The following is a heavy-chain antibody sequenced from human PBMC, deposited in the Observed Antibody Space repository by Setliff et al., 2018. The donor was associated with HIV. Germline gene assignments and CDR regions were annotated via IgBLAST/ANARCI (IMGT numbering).Heavy chain of an antibody. CDR2: IYTSGST. CDR3: ARCKVFSGYYYYYYYMDV. J-gene: IGHJ6*03. CDR1: GGSIRSGSDY. D-gene: IGHD3-9*01. Sequence: PSQTLSLTCTVSGGSIRSGSDYWSWIRQPAGKGLEWIGHIYTSGSTKYNPSLKSRATISDDRSKNYFSLRLTSVTAADTAVYFCARCKVFSGYYYYYYYMDVWGKGATVTVSS. V-gene: IGHV4-61*09.